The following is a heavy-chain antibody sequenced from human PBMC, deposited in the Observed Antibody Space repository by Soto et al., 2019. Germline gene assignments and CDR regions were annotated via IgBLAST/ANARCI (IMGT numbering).Heavy chain of an antibody. D-gene: IGHD5-18*01. CDR3: ARDRIQLWLLNYYYYGMDV. J-gene: IGHJ6*02. Sequence: QSQTLSLTCAISGDSVSSNSAAWNWIRQSPSRGLEWLGRTYYRSKWYNDYAVSVKSRITINPDTSKNQFSLQLNSVTPEDTAVYYCARDRIQLWLLNYYYYGMDVWGQGTTVTVSS. CDR2: TYYRSKWYN. V-gene: IGHV6-1*01. CDR1: GDSVSSNSAA.